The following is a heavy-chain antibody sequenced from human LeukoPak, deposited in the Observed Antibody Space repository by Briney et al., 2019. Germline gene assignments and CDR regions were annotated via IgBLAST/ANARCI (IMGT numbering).Heavy chain of an antibody. CDR1: GYTFTSYY. CDR2: INPSGGNT. CDR3: AREGLDY. Sequence: ASVKVSCKASGYTFTSYYMHWVRQAPGQGLEWMGIINPSGGNTGYAQKFQDRVTITSDTSISTAYMELSSLRSDDTAVYYCAREGLDYWGQGTLVTVSS. V-gene: IGHV1-46*01. J-gene: IGHJ4*02.